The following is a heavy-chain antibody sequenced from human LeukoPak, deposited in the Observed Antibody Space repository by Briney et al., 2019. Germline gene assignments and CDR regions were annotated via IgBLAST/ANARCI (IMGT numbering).Heavy chain of an antibody. CDR2: IAGGGDSA. J-gene: IGHJ4*02. Sequence: GGSLRLSCGASGFTFSSHAMSWVRQTTERGLEWVSDIAGGGDSAYYPDSVKGRFTISRDNSKNTLYLQMNNLGAEDTALYYCVSGDTGSGYYYWGQGTLVTVSS. V-gene: IGHV3-23*01. CDR1: GFTFSSHA. D-gene: IGHD3-22*01. CDR3: VSGDTGSGYYY.